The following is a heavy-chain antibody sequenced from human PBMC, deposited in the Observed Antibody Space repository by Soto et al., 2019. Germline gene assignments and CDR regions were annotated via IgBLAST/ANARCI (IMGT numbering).Heavy chain of an antibody. J-gene: IGHJ4*02. CDR3: VGVVAIPGYPAN. Sequence: QVQLVQSGAEVRQPASSVKVSCKTSGGTFSSYAISWVRQAPGQGLEWMGGIVPIVDTSTYAQKFQGRVTITADESTSPVYTELGSLSSDDPSVYYCVGVVAIPGYPANWGQGTLVTVSS. CDR2: IVPIVDTS. CDR1: GGTFSSYA. D-gene: IGHD3-3*01. V-gene: IGHV1-69*12.